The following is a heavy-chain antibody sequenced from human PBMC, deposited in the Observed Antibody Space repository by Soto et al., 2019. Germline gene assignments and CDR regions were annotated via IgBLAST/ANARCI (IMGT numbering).Heavy chain of an antibody. CDR3: ARGEDAFFYHGLDV. CDR2: IYYSGST. CDR1: GGPISSYY. Sequence: SETLSLTCTVSGGPISSYYWSWIRQPPGKGLEWIGYIYYSGSTNYNPSLKSRVTMSVDTSKNQLSLKLTSVTAADTAVYYCARGEDAFFYHGLDVWGQGITVTVSS. V-gene: IGHV4-59*01. J-gene: IGHJ6*02.